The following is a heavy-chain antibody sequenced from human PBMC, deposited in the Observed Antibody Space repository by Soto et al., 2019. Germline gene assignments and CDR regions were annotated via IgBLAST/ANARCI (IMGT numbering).Heavy chain of an antibody. CDR2: VSHDGRNT. J-gene: IGHJ4*02. V-gene: IGHV3-30*18. CDR1: GFTFSDYA. Sequence: VQLVESGGDVVQPGRSLRLSCAASGFTFSDYAMHWVRQAPGEGLEWVAVVSHDGRNTHYADSVKGRFTISRDSSKNTVSLEMTSLSAEDTAVYYCAKGGRQWLVTSDFNYWGQGALVTVSS. CDR3: AKGGRQWLVTSDFNY. D-gene: IGHD6-19*01.